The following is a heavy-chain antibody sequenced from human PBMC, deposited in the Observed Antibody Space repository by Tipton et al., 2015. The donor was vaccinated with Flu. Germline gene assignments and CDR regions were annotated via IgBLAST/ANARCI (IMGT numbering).Heavy chain of an antibody. V-gene: IGHV3-23*01. CDR3: AKDLYDSSGYYYVHYYYYGMDV. CDR2: ISGSGGST. Sequence: SLRLSCAASGFTFSSYAMSWVRQAPGKGLEWVSAISGSGGSTYYADSVKGRFTISRDNSKSTLYLQMNSLRAEDTAVYYCAKDLYDSSGYYYVHYYYYGMDVWGQGTTVTVSS. J-gene: IGHJ6*02. D-gene: IGHD3-22*01. CDR1: GFTFSSYA.